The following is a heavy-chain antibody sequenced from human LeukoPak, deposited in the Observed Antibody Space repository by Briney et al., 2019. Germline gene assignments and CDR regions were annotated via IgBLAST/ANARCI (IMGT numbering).Heavy chain of an antibody. CDR3: AASMVYAMGRYYYYMDV. Sequence: GGSLRLSCAASGFTFSSYAMSWVRQAPGKGLEWVSAISGSGGSTYYADSVKGRFTISRDNSKNTLYLQMTSLKADDTAVYYSAASMVYAMGRYYYYMDVWGKGTTVTVSS. V-gene: IGHV3-23*01. CDR2: ISGSGGST. D-gene: IGHD2-8*01. J-gene: IGHJ6*03. CDR1: GFTFSSYA.